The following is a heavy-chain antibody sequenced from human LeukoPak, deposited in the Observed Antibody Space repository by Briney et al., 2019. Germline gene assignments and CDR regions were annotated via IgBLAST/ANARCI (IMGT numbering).Heavy chain of an antibody. CDR1: GFTFSSYA. CDR3: ARDRRYGIAAAGYYYYYGMDV. Sequence: GGSLRLSCAASGFTFSSYAMHWVRQAPGKGLEWVAVISYDGSNKYYADSVKGRFTISRDNSKNTLYLQMNSLRAEDTAVYYCARDRRYGIAAAGYYYYYGMDVWGQGTTVTVSS. V-gene: IGHV3-30-3*01. CDR2: ISYDGSNK. J-gene: IGHJ6*02. D-gene: IGHD6-13*01.